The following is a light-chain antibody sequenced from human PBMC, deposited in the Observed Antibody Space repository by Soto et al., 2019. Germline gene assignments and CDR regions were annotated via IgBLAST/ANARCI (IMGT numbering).Light chain of an antibody. CDR2: DAS. Sequence: EIVMSQSPATLSVSPGERATLSCRASQSVSSSLAWFQQKPGQAPRLLIYDASTRATGIPARFSGSGSGTELTLTNSSLQSEDFAVYYCQQYNMWTGTFGPGTKVDIK. CDR1: QSVSSS. CDR3: QQYNMWTGT. J-gene: IGKJ3*01. V-gene: IGKV3-15*01.